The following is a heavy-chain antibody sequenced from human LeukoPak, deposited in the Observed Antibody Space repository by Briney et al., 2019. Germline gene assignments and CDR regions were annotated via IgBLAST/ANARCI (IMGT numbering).Heavy chain of an antibody. CDR1: GYTFTGYY. V-gene: IGHV1-18*04. J-gene: IGHJ5*02. CDR3: ARVDYGDYGWFDP. CDR2: ISAYNGNT. D-gene: IGHD4-17*01. Sequence: ASVKVSCKASGYTFTGYYMHWVRQAPGQGLEWMGWISAYNGNTNYAQKLQGRVTMTTDTSTSTAYMELRSLRSDDTAVYYCARVDYGDYGWFDPWGQGTLVTVSS.